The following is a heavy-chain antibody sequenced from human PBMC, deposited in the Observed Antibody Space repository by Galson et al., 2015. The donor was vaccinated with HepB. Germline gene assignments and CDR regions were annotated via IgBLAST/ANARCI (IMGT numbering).Heavy chain of an antibody. CDR1: GYSFTGYW. J-gene: IGHJ4*02. CDR3: ARRRGSYSLDY. CDR2: IDPSDSNT. D-gene: IGHD1-26*01. V-gene: IGHV5-10-1*01. Sequence: QSGAEVKKPGESLRISCKGSGYSFTGYWISWVRQMPGKGLEWMGTIDPSDSNTNYSPSFQGHVTVSADKSVSTAYLQWSSLKASDSATYYCARRRGSYSLDYWGQGTLVTVSS.